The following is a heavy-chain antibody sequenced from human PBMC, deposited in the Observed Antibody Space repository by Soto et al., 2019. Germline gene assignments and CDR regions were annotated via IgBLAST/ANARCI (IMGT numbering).Heavy chain of an antibody. Sequence: QVQLVESGGGVVQPGRSLRLSCAASGFTFSSYGMHWVRQAPGKELEWVAGIWYDGSNNYYADSVKGRFTISRDNSKNTLDMQMSSLRAEYTAVYYCARYRFCSSTRCGGMDVWGQGTTVTVSS. CDR2: IWYDGSNN. V-gene: IGHV3-33*01. D-gene: IGHD2-2*01. J-gene: IGHJ6*02. CDR1: GFTFSSYG. CDR3: ARYRFCSSTRCGGMDV.